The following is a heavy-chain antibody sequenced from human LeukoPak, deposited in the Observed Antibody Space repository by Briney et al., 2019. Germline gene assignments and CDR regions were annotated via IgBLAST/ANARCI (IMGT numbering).Heavy chain of an antibody. CDR1: GFTFSDYY. CDR2: ISSSGSTI. J-gene: IGHJ4*02. CDR3: ARESDYYNSSVYYVYYFDY. Sequence: PAGSLTLSCAASGFTFSDYYMSWIRQAPGKGLEWVPYISSSGSTIYYADSMKGRFIIFREYKNNSLYLQMNSLRAEDTAVYYCARESDYYNSSVYYVYYFDYWRQGTLVTVSS. D-gene: IGHD3-22*01. V-gene: IGHV3-11*01.